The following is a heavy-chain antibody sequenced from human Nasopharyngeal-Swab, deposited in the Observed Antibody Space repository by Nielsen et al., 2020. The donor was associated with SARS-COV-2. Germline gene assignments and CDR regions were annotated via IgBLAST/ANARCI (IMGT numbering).Heavy chain of an antibody. D-gene: IGHD1-1*01. CDR2: ISSSSSTI. J-gene: IGHJ6*03. CDR1: GFTFSSYS. Sequence: GGSLRLSCAASGFTFSSYSMHWVRQAPGKGLEWVSYISSSSSTISYADSVKGRFTISRDNAKNSLYLQMNSLRAEDTAVYYCARDRTNDYYYYMDVWGKGTTVTVSS. CDR3: ARDRTNDYYYYMDV. V-gene: IGHV3-48*01.